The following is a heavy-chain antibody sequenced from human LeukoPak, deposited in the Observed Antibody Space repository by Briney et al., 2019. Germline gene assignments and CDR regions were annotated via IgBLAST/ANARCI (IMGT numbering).Heavy chain of an antibody. CDR1: GYTFTSYY. J-gene: IGHJ6*02. D-gene: IGHD6-13*01. CDR2: INPSGGST. Sequence: ASVKVSCKASGYTFTSYYMHWVRQAPGQGLEWMGIINPSGGSTSYAQKFQGRVTMTRDTSTSTVYMELSSLRSEDTAVYYCAREKDMVAAAAKPGGYYYYYGMDVWGQGTTVTVSS. CDR3: AREKDMVAAAAKPGGYYYYYGMDV. V-gene: IGHV1-46*01.